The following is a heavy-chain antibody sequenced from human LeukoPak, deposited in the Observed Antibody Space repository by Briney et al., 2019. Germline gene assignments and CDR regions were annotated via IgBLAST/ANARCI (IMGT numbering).Heavy chain of an antibody. CDR1: GYSISSGYY. J-gene: IGHJ4*02. CDR2: IYHSGST. V-gene: IGHV4-38-2*02. Sequence: SEALSLTCTVSGYSISSGYYWGWIRQPPGKGLGWIGSIYHSGSTYYNPSLKSRVTISVDTSKNQFSLKLSSVTAADTAVYYCATTLIAAAGTLSDYWGQGTLVTVSS. D-gene: IGHD6-13*01. CDR3: ATTLIAAAGTLSDY.